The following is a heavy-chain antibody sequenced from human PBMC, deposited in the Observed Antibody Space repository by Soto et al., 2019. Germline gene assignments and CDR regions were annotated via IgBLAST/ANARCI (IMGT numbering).Heavy chain of an antibody. CDR2: LSDSGGSI. V-gene: IGHV3-23*01. J-gene: IGHJ4*02. CDR1: GFTFSRHA. Sequence: GGSLRLSCTASGFTFSRHAMTWVRQAPGKGLEWVSGLSDSGGSIYYADSVKGRFTISRDNSMNTLYLQMNTLRAEDTAIYYCAKVSSSWYAGFFDRWGPGTLVNVSS. D-gene: IGHD6-13*01. CDR3: AKVSSSWYAGFFDR.